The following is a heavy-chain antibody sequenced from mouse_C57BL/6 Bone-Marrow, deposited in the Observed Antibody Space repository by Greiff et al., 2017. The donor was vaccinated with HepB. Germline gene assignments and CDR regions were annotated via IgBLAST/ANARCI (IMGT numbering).Heavy chain of an antibody. Sequence: DVMLVESGGGLVQPGGSLKLSCAASGFTFSDYYMYWVRQTPEKRLEWVAYISNGGGSTYYPDTVKGRFTISRDNAKNTLYLQMSRLKSEDTAMYYCARFIVTNYYAMDYWGQGTSVTVSS. CDR3: ARFIVTNYYAMDY. J-gene: IGHJ4*01. V-gene: IGHV5-12*01. D-gene: IGHD2-5*01. CDR2: ISNGGGST. CDR1: GFTFSDYY.